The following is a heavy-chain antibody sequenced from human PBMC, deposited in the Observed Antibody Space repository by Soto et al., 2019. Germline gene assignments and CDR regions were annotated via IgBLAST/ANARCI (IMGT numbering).Heavy chain of an antibody. J-gene: IGHJ5*02. V-gene: IGHV4-30-4*01. Sequence: SETLSLTCTVSGGSISSGDYYWSWIRQPPGKGLEWIGYIYHSGSTYYNPSLKSRVTISVDTSKNQFSLKLSSVTAADTAVYYCARERTDGARLDPWGQGTLVTVSS. CDR3: ARERTDGARLDP. D-gene: IGHD2-2*01. CDR1: GGSISSGDYY. CDR2: IYHSGST.